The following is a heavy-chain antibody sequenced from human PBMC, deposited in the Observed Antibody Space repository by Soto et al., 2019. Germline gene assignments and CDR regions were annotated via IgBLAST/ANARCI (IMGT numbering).Heavy chain of an antibody. J-gene: IGHJ4*02. V-gene: IGHV4-31*03. CDR1: GTSITRGGSY. Sequence: PSETLSLTCTVSGTSITRGGSYQSWIRQHPGKGLEWIGCIYSSGSTSYNPSLKSRLAMSVDTSKNQFSLSLSSVTAADTAVYYCTRGTFHWGQGTLVTVSS. CDR3: TRGTFH. CDR2: IYSSGST.